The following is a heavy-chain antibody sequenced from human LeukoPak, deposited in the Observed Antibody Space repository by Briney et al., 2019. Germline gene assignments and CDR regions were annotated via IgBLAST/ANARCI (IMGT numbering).Heavy chain of an antibody. Sequence: PSETLSLTCAVYGGSFSGYYWSWIRQPPGKGLEWIGEINHSGSTNYNPSLKSRVTISVDTSKNQFSLKLSSVTAADTAVYYCAGVDTAMARVAFDIWGQGTMVTVSS. CDR1: GGSFSGYY. D-gene: IGHD5-18*01. V-gene: IGHV4-34*01. CDR3: AGVDTAMARVAFDI. J-gene: IGHJ3*02. CDR2: INHSGST.